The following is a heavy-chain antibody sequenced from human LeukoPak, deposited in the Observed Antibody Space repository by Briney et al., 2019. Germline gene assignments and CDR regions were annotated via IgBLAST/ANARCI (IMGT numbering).Heavy chain of an antibody. Sequence: ASVKVSFKASGYTFTGYYMHWVRQAPGQGLEWMGWINPNSGGTNYAQKFQGRVTMTRDTSISTACMELSRLRSDDTAVYYCAAVGDGYNSYFDYWGQGTLVTVSS. CDR1: GYTFTGYY. J-gene: IGHJ4*02. CDR3: AAVGDGYNSYFDY. CDR2: INPNSGGT. D-gene: IGHD5-24*01. V-gene: IGHV1-2*02.